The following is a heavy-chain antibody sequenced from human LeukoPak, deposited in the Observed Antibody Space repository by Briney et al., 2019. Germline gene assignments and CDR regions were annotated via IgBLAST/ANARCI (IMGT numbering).Heavy chain of an antibody. CDR3: VRELKVGATYYYGMDV. V-gene: IGHV3-13*04. D-gene: IGHD1-26*01. CDR2: IGTAGDT. Sequence: PGGSLRLSCAASGFTFSSYDMHWVRQATGKGLEWVSAIGTAGDTYYPGSVKGRFTISRENAKNSLYLQMNSLRAGDTAVYYCVRELKVGATYYYGMDVWGQGTTVTVSS. J-gene: IGHJ6*02. CDR1: GFTFSSYD.